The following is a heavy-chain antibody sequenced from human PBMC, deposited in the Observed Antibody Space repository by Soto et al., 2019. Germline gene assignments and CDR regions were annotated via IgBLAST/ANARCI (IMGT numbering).Heavy chain of an antibody. J-gene: IGHJ4*02. CDR3: ATESGSTYGYFDY. CDR2: XXNXGXT. D-gene: IGHD4-17*01. Sequence: PSETLSLTCTVSGGSVTSDEDYWSWIRQSHGKGLXWXGXXXNXGXTXYXXXXKTRLSMSVDRSKNQFTLRLTSVTAADTAVYFCATESGSTYGYFDYWGQGTQVTAPQ. V-gene: IGHV4-30-4*01. CDR1: GGSVTSDEDY.